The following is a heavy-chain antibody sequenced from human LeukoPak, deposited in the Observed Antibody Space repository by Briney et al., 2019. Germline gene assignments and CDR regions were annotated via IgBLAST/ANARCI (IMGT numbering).Heavy chain of an antibody. J-gene: IGHJ4*02. CDR3: ARDRWKGSSSCYPADY. D-gene: IGHD6-13*01. CDR2: ISYDGSNK. Sequence: SGGSLRLSCAASGFTVSSTYMSWVRQAPGKGLEWVSVISYDGSNKYYADPVKGRFTISRDNSKNTLYLQTNSLSAEDTAVYYCARDRWKGSSSCYPADYWGQGTLVTVS. CDR1: GFTVSSTY. V-gene: IGHV3-30-3*01.